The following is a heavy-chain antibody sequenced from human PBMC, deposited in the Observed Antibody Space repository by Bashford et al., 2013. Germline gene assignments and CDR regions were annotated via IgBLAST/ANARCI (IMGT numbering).Heavy chain of an antibody. CDR2: INPNSGDT. Sequence: ASVKVSCKSSGYTFTGYYIHWLRQAPGQGLEWMGWINPNSGDTKYAQKSQGRVTMARDTSISTAYMELNRVRFEDTAMYYCARSQYDTSELDYWGQGTPVTVSS. D-gene: IGHD3-22*01. CDR1: GYTFTGYY. CDR3: ARSQYDTSELDY. J-gene: IGHJ4*02. V-gene: IGHV1-2*02.